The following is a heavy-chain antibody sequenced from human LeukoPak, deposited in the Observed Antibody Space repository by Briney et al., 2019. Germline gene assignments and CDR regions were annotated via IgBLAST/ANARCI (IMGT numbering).Heavy chain of an antibody. J-gene: IGHJ4*02. Sequence: SETLSLTCAVYGGSFSGYYWSWIRQPPGKGLEWIGEINHSGSTNYNPSLKSRVTISVDTSKNQFSLKLSSVTAADTAVYYCARGGRGGNSFKYWGQGTLVTVSS. CDR3: ARGGRGGNSFKY. D-gene: IGHD4-23*01. V-gene: IGHV4-34*01. CDR2: INHSGST. CDR1: GGSFSGYY.